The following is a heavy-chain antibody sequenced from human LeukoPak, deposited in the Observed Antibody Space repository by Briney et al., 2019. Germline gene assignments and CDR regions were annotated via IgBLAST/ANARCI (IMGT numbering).Heavy chain of an antibody. CDR3: ARDKFGGTDY. V-gene: IGHV3-53*01. CDR2: IYSGGST. Sequence: PGGSLRLSCAASGFTVSSNYMSWVRQAPGKGLEWVSVIYSGGSTYYADSVKGRFTISRDNAKNSVYLQMKSLRAEDTAVYYCARDKFGGTDYWGQGTLVTVSS. J-gene: IGHJ4*02. CDR1: GFTVSSNY. D-gene: IGHD3-16*01.